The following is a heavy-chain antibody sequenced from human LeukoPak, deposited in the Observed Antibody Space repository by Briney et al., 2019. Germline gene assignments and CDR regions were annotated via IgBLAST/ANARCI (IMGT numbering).Heavy chain of an antibody. D-gene: IGHD1-26*01. Sequence: PSETLSLTCTASGGSISSGSYYWSWIRQPAGKGLEWIGRINTSGNTKYNPSLKSRVIMSVETSKNQLSLQLSSVTAADTAVYYCARIAVSGSYAIDYWGQGTLVTVSS. CDR3: ARIAVSGSYAIDY. V-gene: IGHV4-61*02. CDR1: GGSISSGSYY. CDR2: INTSGNT. J-gene: IGHJ4*02.